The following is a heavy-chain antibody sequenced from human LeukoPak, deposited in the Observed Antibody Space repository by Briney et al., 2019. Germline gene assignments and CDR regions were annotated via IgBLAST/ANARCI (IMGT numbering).Heavy chain of an antibody. CDR1: GGSISSYY. V-gene: IGHV4-59*01. J-gene: IGHJ4*02. CDR3: ARGGRSHAAYYFDY. CDR2: IYYSGST. D-gene: IGHD1-26*01. Sequence: PSETLSLTCTVSGGSISSYYWSWIRQPPGKGLEWIGYIYYSGSTNYNPSLKSRVTISVDTSKNQFSLKLSSVTAADTAVYYCARGGRSHAAYYFDYWGQGTLVTVSS.